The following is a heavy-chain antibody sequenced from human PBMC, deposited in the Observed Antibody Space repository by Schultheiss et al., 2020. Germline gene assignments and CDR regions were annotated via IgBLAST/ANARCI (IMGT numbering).Heavy chain of an antibody. Sequence: SETLSLTCAVYGGSFSTYYWTWIRQPPGKGLEWIGSIYYSGSTYYNPSLKSRVTISVDTSKNQFSLKLSSVTAADTAVYYCARGRLGAVSYWGQGTTVTGYS. J-gene: IGHJ6*02. CDR1: GGSFSTYY. CDR3: ARGRLGAVSY. CDR2: IYYSGST. V-gene: IGHV4-34*01. D-gene: IGHD2/OR15-2a*01.